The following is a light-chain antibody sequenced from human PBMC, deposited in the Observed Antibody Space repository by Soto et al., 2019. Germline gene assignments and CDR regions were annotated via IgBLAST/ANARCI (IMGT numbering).Light chain of an antibody. V-gene: IGLV1-44*01. CDR1: SSNIGGNT. J-gene: IGLJ1*01. CDR2: SYD. CDR3: AAWDASLNGYV. Sequence: QSVLTQPPSASGTPGQRVTISCSTSSSNIGGNTVNWYQQVPGTAPKLLIYSYDQRPSRVPDRFSGSKSGTSASLAISGLQSEDEADYYCAAWDASLNGYVFGTGTKVTVL.